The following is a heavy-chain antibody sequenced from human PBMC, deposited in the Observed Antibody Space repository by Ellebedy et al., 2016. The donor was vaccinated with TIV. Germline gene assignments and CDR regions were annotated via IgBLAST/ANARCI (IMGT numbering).Heavy chain of an antibody. Sequence: GSLRLSXNVSGGSLSSSYWSWIRQAPGKGLEWIGYVHYSGSATYNPSFKSRVSISVDTSRNQFSLKVTSVTAADTAIYFCARHVGDYYYYGMDVWGQGATVTVSS. D-gene: IGHD3-16*01. V-gene: IGHV4-59*08. J-gene: IGHJ6*02. CDR3: ARHVGDYYYYGMDV. CDR2: VHYSGSA. CDR1: GGSLSSSY.